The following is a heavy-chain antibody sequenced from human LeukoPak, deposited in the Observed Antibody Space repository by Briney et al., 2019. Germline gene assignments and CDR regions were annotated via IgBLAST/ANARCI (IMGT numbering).Heavy chain of an antibody. V-gene: IGHV4-34*01. D-gene: IGHD4-23*01. CDR3: ARGIFYGGRNQYIWLDL. CDR1: GGSFSGHY. J-gene: IGHJ5*02. CDR2: VSHSGSS. Sequence: SETLSLTCAVYGGSFSGHYWSWIRQAPGKGLEWIGEVSHSGSSNYNPSLKSRINISLDTSKSQFSLRLTSVTAADTAVYYCARGIFYGGRNQYIWLDLWGQGTLVTVSS.